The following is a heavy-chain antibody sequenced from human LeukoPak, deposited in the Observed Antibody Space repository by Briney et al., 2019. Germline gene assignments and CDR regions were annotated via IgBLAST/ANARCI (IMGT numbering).Heavy chain of an antibody. V-gene: IGHV4-59*08. CDR2: IYDSGST. Sequence: SESLSLTCTVSGGSISSYYWSWIRQPPGKGLEWIGYIYDSGSTNYDPSLKSRLTISVDTSKNQFSLKLRSVTAADTAVYYCARHSSGYSYDYWGQGTLVTVSS. CDR1: GGSISSYY. J-gene: IGHJ4*02. CDR3: ARHSSGYSYDY. D-gene: IGHD5-18*01.